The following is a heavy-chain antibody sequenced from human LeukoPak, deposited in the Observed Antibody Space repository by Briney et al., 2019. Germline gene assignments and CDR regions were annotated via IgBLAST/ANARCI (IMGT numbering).Heavy chain of an antibody. CDR2: ISSSSSYI. CDR3: AKENNCSYSGSCYNCEYYYYMDV. CDR1: EFTFSSYN. J-gene: IGHJ6*03. Sequence: GGSLRLSCAASEFTFSSYNMNWVRQAPGKGLEWVSSISSSSSYIYYADSVKGRFTISRDNAKNSLYLQMNSLRAEDTAVYYCAKENNCSYSGSCYNCEYYYYMDVWGKGTTVTVSS. V-gene: IGHV3-21*01. D-gene: IGHD1-26*01.